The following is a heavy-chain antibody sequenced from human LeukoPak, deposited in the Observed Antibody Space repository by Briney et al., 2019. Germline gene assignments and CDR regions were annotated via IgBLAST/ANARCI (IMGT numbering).Heavy chain of an antibody. Sequence: ASVKVSCKASGYTFTVYYIHWVRQAPGQGLEWMGWINPNSGGTNYAQKFRGRVTMTRDTSISTAYMELSRLRSDDTAVYYCARDKPITMVRGVILAYYGMDVWGQGTTVTVSS. D-gene: IGHD3-10*01. CDR3: ARDKPITMVRGVILAYYGMDV. J-gene: IGHJ6*02. V-gene: IGHV1-2*02. CDR1: GYTFTVYY. CDR2: INPNSGGT.